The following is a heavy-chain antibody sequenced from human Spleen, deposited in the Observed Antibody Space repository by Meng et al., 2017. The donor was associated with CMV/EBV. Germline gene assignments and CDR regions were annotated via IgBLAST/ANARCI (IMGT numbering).Heavy chain of an antibody. CDR3: AKDITGGLYFDAVDI. CDR1: GFTFSSYA. V-gene: IGHV3-30-3*02. J-gene: IGHJ3*02. Sequence: GESLKISCAASGFTFSSYAMHWVRQAPGKGLEWVALISDDGSNEYYVDSVKGRLTISRDNSKNTLYLQMNSLRAEDTALYYCAKDITGGLYFDAVDIWGQGTMVTVSS. CDR2: ISDDGSNE. D-gene: IGHD1-14*01.